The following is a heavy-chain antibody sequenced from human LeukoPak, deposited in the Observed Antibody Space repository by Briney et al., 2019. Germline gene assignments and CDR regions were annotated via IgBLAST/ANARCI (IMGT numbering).Heavy chain of an antibody. D-gene: IGHD4-11*01. V-gene: IGHV1-69*04. J-gene: IGHJ6*03. CDR1: GGTFSSYA. CDR2: IIPILGIA. CDR3: AKDNHYSNYYYYMDV. Sequence: ASVKVSCKASGGTFSSYAISWVRQAPGQGLEWMGRIIPILGIANYAQKFQGRVTITADKSTSTAYMELSSLRSEDTAVYYCAKDNHYSNYYYYMDVWGKGTTVTVSS.